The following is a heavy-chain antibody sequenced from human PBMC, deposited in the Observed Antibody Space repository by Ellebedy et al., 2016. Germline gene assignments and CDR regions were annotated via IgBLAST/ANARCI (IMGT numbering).Heavy chain of an antibody. D-gene: IGHD4-17*01. J-gene: IGHJ4*02. V-gene: IGHV3-23*01. CDR1: NFAFSTYY. CDR3: RQGHYADL. Sequence: GGSLRLSXIASNFAFSTYYMSWVRQAPGKGLEWVSTISAGSDTTRLADSVKGRFTISRDTSKNSVYLRMNNLRVEDTAVYYCRQGHYADLWGQGTPVTVSS. CDR2: ISAGSDTT.